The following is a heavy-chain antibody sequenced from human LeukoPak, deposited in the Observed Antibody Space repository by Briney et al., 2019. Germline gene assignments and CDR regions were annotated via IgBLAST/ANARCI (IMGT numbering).Heavy chain of an antibody. CDR1: GGTFSSYA. Sequence: GSSVKVSCKASGGTFSSYAISWVRQAPGQGLEWMGRIIPIFGTANYAQKFQGRVTITTDESTSTAYMELSSLRSEDTAVYYCARSALSGWYPFNYWGQGTLVTVSS. CDR3: ARSALSGWYPFNY. D-gene: IGHD6-19*01. CDR2: IIPIFGTA. J-gene: IGHJ4*02. V-gene: IGHV1-69*05.